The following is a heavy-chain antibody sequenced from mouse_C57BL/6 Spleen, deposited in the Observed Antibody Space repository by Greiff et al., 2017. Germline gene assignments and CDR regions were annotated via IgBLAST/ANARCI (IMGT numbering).Heavy chain of an antibody. Sequence: QVQLQQSGAELAKPGASVKLSCKASGYTFTSYWMHWVKQTPGQGLEWIGYINPSSGYTKYNQKFKGKAILTADKSSSTAYMELRSLTSEDSAVYYSTRWTTVVFDYWGQGTTLTVSS. V-gene: IGHV1-7*01. CDR3: TRWTTVVFDY. D-gene: IGHD1-1*01. J-gene: IGHJ2*01. CDR2: INPSSGYT. CDR1: GYTFTSYW.